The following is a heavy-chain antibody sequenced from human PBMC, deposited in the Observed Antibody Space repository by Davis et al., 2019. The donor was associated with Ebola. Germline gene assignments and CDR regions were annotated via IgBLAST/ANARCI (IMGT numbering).Heavy chain of an antibody. CDR3: TGAISYGWFDP. Sequence: GESLQISCAASGCRLVSYGMHWVRQAPGKGLEWVAVLWHDGINEYYGESVKGRFTVSRDTSKNTVYLQMNNLRAEDTAVYYCTGAISYGWFDPWGQGTLVTVSS. CDR2: LWHDGINE. D-gene: IGHD4-17*01. CDR1: GCRLVSYG. J-gene: IGHJ5*02. V-gene: IGHV3-33*01.